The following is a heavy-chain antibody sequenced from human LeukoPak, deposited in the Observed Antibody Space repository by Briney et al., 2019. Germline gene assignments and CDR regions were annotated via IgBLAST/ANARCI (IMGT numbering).Heavy chain of an antibody. CDR3: AREVHPTYGSGSYDY. CDR2: ISSSSSYI. V-gene: IGHV3-21*01. J-gene: IGHJ4*02. CDR1: GFTFSSYS. Sequence: GGSLRLSCAASGFTFSSYSMNWVRQAPGKGLEWVSSISSSSSYIYYADSVKGRFTISRDNAKNSLYLQMNSLRAEDTAVHYCAREVHPTYGSGSYDYWGQGTLVTVSS. D-gene: IGHD3-10*01.